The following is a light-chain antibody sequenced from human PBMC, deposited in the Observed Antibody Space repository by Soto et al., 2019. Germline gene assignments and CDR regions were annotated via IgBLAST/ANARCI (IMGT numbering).Light chain of an antibody. J-gene: IGKJ5*01. V-gene: IGKV3-11*01. CDR1: QSVSSY. Sequence: EIVMTQSQATLSVSPGGRPTISCRASQSVSSYLAWYQQKPGQAPRLLIYDASNRATGIPARFSGSGSGTDFTLTISSLEPEDFAVYYCQQRSNWPTFGQGTRLEIK. CDR2: DAS. CDR3: QQRSNWPT.